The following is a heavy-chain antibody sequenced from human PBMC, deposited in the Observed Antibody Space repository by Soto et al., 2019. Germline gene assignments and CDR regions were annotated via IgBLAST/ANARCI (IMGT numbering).Heavy chain of an antibody. Sequence: EVQLLESGGGLVQPGGSLRLSCAASGFTFSRYAMSWVRQAPGKGLEWVSAISGSGGSTYYADSVKGRFTISRDNSKNTLYPQMNSLRAEDTAVYYCAKGPAAATHWYFDLWGRGTLVTVSS. CDR1: GFTFSRYA. CDR2: ISGSGGST. V-gene: IGHV3-23*01. J-gene: IGHJ2*01. D-gene: IGHD6-13*01. CDR3: AKGPAAATHWYFDL.